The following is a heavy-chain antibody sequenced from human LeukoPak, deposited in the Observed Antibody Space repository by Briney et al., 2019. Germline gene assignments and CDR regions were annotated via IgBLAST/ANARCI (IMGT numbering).Heavy chain of an antibody. CDR3: ARDSRDGYNPFDY. CDR2: ISSTSSTR. D-gene: IGHD5-24*01. CDR1: EFTFSDYY. V-gene: IGHV3-11*04. J-gene: IGHJ4*02. Sequence: GGSLRLSCAASEFTFSDYYMSWIRQAPGKGLAWVSYISSTSSTRYYADSVKGRFTISRDNAKNSLYLQMNSLRAEDTAVYYCARDSRDGYNPFDYWGQGTLVTVSS.